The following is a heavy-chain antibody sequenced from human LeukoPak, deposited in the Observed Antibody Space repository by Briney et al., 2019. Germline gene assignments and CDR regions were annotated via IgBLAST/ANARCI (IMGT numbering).Heavy chain of an antibody. CDR3: ARGPYDSSGHRSGFDI. D-gene: IGHD3-22*01. CDR1: GGSISSNY. J-gene: IGHJ3*02. Sequence: PSETLSLTCTVSGGSISSNYWSWIRQPPGMGLEWIGYIYYSGTTNYNPSLESRLTISVDTSKNQFSLILSSVTAADTAVYCCARGPYDSSGHRSGFDIWGQGTMVTVSS. CDR2: IYYSGTT. V-gene: IGHV4-59*01.